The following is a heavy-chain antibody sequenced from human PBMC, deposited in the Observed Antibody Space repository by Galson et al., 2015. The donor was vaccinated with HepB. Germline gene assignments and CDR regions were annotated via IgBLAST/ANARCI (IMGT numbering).Heavy chain of an antibody. V-gene: IGHV3-30-3*01. J-gene: IGHJ4*02. D-gene: IGHD3-16*01. Sequence: SLRLSCAASGFNFSSYAMHWVRQAPDKGLGWVAVISYNGTDKYYADSVKGRFTISRDKSKNTLYLQMNSLRAEDTAVYYCARDRFIPASGTFDYWGQGTLVTVSS. CDR3: ARDRFIPASGTFDY. CDR2: ISYNGTDK. CDR1: GFNFSSYA.